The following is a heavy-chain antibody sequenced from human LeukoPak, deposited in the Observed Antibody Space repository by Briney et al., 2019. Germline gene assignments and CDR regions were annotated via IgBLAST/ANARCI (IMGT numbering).Heavy chain of an antibody. CDR3: ARSPGYCSGGSCYEVIYYYYGMDV. CDR2: IYPGDSDT. Sequence: GEPLKISCKGSGYSFTSYWIGWVRQMPGKGLEWMGIIYPGDSDTRYSPSFQGQVTISADKSISTAYLQWSSLKASDTAMYYCARSPGYCSGGSCYEVIYYYYGMDVWGQGTTVTVSS. V-gene: IGHV5-51*01. D-gene: IGHD2-15*01. J-gene: IGHJ6*02. CDR1: GYSFTSYW.